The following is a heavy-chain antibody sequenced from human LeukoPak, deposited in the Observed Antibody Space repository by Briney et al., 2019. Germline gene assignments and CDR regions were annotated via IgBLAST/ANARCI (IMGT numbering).Heavy chain of an antibody. CDR3: TRDGSGSRIPFDY. J-gene: IGHJ4*02. D-gene: IGHD1-26*01. CDR2: IESDASNA. CDR1: GFAFGSHW. V-gene: IGHV3-74*01. Sequence: GGSLRLSCAASGFAFGSHWMHWVRQAPGKGLVWVARIESDASNARYADSVKGRFTISRDNANKTLYLQMNSLRAEDTAVYYCTRDGSGSRIPFDYWGQGTLVTVSS.